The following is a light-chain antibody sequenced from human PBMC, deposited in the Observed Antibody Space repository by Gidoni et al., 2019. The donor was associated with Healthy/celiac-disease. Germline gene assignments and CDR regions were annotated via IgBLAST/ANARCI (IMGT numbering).Light chain of an antibody. CDR2: DAS. CDR1: QDMSNN. J-gene: IGKJ4*01. CDR3: QQYDNLPLT. V-gene: IGKV1-33*01. Sequence: DIQMTQSPSSLSASVGDRVTITCQASQDMSNNLNWYQQKPGKAPKLLIYDASNLETGVPSRFSGSGSGTDFPFTISSLQPEDIATYYCQQYDNLPLTFGGGTKVEIK.